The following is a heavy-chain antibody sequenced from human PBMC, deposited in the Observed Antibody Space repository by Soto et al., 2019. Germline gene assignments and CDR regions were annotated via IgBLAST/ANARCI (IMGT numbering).Heavy chain of an antibody. Sequence: QVQLVQSGAEVKKPGASVKVSCKASGYTFNSNGITWVRQAPGQGLEWMGWISAHNGNTNFAQNLQDRVTMTTDTSTSTAYMELRSLRSDDTAVYYCARDSSESSAYNYWGQGTLVTVSS. D-gene: IGHD3-22*01. CDR3: ARDSSESSAYNY. J-gene: IGHJ4*02. CDR1: GYTFNSNG. V-gene: IGHV1-18*04. CDR2: ISAHNGNT.